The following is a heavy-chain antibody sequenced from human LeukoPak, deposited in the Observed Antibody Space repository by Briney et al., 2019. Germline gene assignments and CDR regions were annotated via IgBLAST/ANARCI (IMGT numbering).Heavy chain of an antibody. D-gene: IGHD5-24*01. CDR3: ARDTISFQIEKATIPLAY. J-gene: IGHJ4*02. V-gene: IGHV3-30*04. CDR2: ISYDKSHE. CDR1: GFTFSSYA. Sequence: GGSLRLSCAASGFTFSSYAMHWVRQAPGKGLEWVAVISYDKSHEFYADSVKGRFTISRDNSKSTLYLQMNSLRAEDTAVYYCARDTISFQIEKATIPLAYWGQGTLVTVSS.